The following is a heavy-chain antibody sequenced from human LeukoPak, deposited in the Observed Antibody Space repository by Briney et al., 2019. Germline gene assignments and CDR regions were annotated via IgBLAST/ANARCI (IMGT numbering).Heavy chain of an antibody. J-gene: IGHJ4*02. CDR1: GGSISSGGYS. CDR3: ARLAYYLDSSGYYLYYFDN. D-gene: IGHD3-22*01. Sequence: TSETLSLTCAVSGGSISSGGYSWSWIRQPPGKGLEWIGYIYHSGSTYYNPSLKSRVTMSADMSKNQFSLKLSSVTAADTAVYFCARLAYYLDSSGYYLYYFDNWGQGTPVTVSS. V-gene: IGHV4-30-2*01. CDR2: IYHSGST.